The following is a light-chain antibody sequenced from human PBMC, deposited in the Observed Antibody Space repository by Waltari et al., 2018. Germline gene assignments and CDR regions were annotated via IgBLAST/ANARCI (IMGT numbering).Light chain of an antibody. V-gene: IGLV2-14*03. Sequence: QSALTQPASVSGSPGQSITISCTGTSSDVGGYNYVSWYQQHPGKAPKLMIYDVSNGPSGVSNRFSGSKSGNTASLTISGLQAEDEADYYCSSYTSSSTSGVFGGGTKLTVL. CDR1: SSDVGGYNY. CDR2: DVS. CDR3: SSYTSSSTSGV. J-gene: IGLJ2*01.